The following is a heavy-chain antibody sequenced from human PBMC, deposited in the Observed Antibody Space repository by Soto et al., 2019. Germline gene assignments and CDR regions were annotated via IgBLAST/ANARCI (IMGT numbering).Heavy chain of an antibody. V-gene: IGHV3-53*01. CDR3: GTRPGGGGY. D-gene: IGHD3-10*01. J-gene: IGHJ4*02. CDR2: IYSGGYT. CDR1: GFTVSNNY. Sequence: EVQLVESGGGLIQPGGSLRLSCAVSGFTVSNNYMSWVRQAPGKGLEGVSVIYSGGYTAYGDSVKGRFTISRDNSKNTLYLQMNARGAEDRAVFFGGTRPGGGGYWGQGTLVTVSS.